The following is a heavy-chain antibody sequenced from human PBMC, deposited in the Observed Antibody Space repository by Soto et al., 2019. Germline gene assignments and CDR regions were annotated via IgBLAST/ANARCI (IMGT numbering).Heavy chain of an antibody. CDR3: AREAQYQLLSASDI. J-gene: IGHJ3*02. CDR2: IIAFLGIT. CDR1: GGTFSSYT. Sequence: ASVKVSCKASGGTFSSYTISWVRQAPGQGLEWMGRIIAFLGITNYAQKLQGRVTMTTDTSTSTAYMELRSLRSDDTAVYYCAREAQYQLLSASDIWGQGTMVTVSS. V-gene: IGHV1-18*01. D-gene: IGHD2-2*01.